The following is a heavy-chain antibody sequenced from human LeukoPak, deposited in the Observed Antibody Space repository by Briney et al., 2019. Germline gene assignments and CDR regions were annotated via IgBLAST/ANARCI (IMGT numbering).Heavy chain of an antibody. D-gene: IGHD2-15*01. CDR1: GGSISSGDFY. V-gene: IGHV4-30-4*08. Sequence: PSQALSLTCGVSGGSISSGDFYWSWIRQPPGKGLEWIGYIYNSGSTYYRPSLKSRLIISADTSKNQFSLKLSSVTAADTAVYYCARGVSIPTTPKFDYWGQGTLVTVSS. CDR3: ARGVSIPTTPKFDY. CDR2: IYNSGST. J-gene: IGHJ4*02.